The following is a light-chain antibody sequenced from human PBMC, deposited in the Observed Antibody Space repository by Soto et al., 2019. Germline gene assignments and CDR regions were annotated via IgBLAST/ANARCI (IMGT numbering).Light chain of an antibody. CDR1: QSVSSSY. Sequence: EIVLTQSAGTLSFSSGERATLSFRASQSVSSSYLAWYQQKPGQAPRLLIYGASSRATGIPDRFSGSGSGTDFTLTISRLEPEDFAVYYCQQYGSSLWTFGQGTKVDI. J-gene: IGKJ1*01. CDR2: GAS. V-gene: IGKV3-20*01. CDR3: QQYGSSLWT.